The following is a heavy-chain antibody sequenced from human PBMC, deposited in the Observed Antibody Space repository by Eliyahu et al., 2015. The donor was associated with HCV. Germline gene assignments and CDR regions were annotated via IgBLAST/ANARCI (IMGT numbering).Heavy chain of an antibody. V-gene: IGHV3-48*02. Sequence: EVQLVESGGGLVQPGGSLRLSCAASGFTFXXXXXNWVRQAPGKGLEWVSYISSSSSTIYYADSVKGRFTISRDNAKNSLYLQMNSLRDEDTAVYYCARDRRLWFGELLYPLYGMDVWGQGTTVTVSS. J-gene: IGHJ6*02. D-gene: IGHD3-10*01. CDR3: ARDRRLWFGELLYPLYGMDV. CDR2: ISSSSSTI. CDR1: GFTFXXXX.